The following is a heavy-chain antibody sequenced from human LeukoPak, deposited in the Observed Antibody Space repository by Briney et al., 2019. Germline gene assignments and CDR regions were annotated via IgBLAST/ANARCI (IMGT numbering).Heavy chain of an antibody. D-gene: IGHD5-12*01. CDR2: ISAYNGNT. CDR3: ARDDALVATGSFDY. Sequence: ASVKVSCKVSGYTFTSYGINWVRQAPGQGLEWMGWISAYNGNTNYAQKLQGRVTMTTDTSTSTAYIELRSLRSDDTAVYYCARDDALVATGSFDYWGQGTLVTVSS. J-gene: IGHJ4*02. V-gene: IGHV1-18*01. CDR1: GYTFTSYG.